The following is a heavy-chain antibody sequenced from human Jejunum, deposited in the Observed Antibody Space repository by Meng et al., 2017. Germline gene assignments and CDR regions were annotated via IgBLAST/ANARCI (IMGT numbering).Heavy chain of an antibody. J-gene: IGHJ4*02. CDR3: TTGYTNSCYYEYYFDY. V-gene: IGHV3-15*01. CDR1: EFTFSRAW. Sequence: GESLKISCAASEFTFSRAWMTWVRQAPGKGLEWVGRIKSKTDGDTIDYAAPVKGRFTISRDDSKNMLYLQMNSLNTEDTAVYYCTTGYTNSCYYEYYFDYWGQGALVTVSS. CDR2: IKSKTDGDTI. D-gene: IGHD1-26*01.